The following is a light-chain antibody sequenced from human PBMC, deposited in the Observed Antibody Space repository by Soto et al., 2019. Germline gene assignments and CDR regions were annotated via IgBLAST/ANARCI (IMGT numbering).Light chain of an antibody. CDR2: GAS. J-gene: IGKJ3*01. CDR1: QSVSSSY. V-gene: IGKV3-20*01. Sequence: EIVLTQSPGTLSLSPGERATLSCRASQSVSSSYLAWYQKKPGQAPRLLIYGASSRATGIPDRFSGSGSGTDFTLTISRLEPEDFAVYSCQQYGSSPFTFGPGTKVDI. CDR3: QQYGSSPFT.